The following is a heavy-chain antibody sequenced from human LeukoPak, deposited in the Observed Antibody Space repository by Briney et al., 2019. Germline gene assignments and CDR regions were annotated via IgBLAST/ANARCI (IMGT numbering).Heavy chain of an antibody. V-gene: IGHV3-48*03. CDR3: ARNGGYYDY. CDR1: GFTFSSYE. J-gene: IGHJ4*02. Sequence: GRSLRLSCAASGFTFSSYEMNWVRQAPGKGLEWISYISTSGSTIYYADSVKGRFTVSRDNAKNSLYLQMNSLRAEDTAVYYCARNGGYYDYWGQGTLVSVSS. CDR2: ISTSGSTI. D-gene: IGHD4-23*01.